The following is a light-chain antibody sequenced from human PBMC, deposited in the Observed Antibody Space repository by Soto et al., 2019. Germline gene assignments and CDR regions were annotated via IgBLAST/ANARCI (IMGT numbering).Light chain of an antibody. CDR2: GAS. Sequence: EIVMTQSPATLSVSPGERATLSCRASQSVSSNLAWYQQKPGQAPRLLIYGASTRATGIPARFSGGGSGTDFTLTISSLQSEDFAVYSCQQYNNWPWTFGQGTKVEIK. J-gene: IGKJ1*01. CDR3: QQYNNWPWT. CDR1: QSVSSN. V-gene: IGKV3-15*01.